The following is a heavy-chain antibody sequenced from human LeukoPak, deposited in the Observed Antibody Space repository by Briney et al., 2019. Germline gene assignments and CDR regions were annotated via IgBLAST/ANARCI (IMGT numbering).Heavy chain of an antibody. CDR3: ARPVPNYDFWSGPTPGYYFDY. V-gene: IGHV4-34*01. CDR2: INHSGST. D-gene: IGHD3-3*01. J-gene: IGHJ4*02. CDR1: GGSFSGYY. Sequence: SETLSLTCAVYGGSFSGYYWSWIRQPPGKGLEWIGEINHSGSTNYNPSLKSRVTISVDTSKNQFSLKLSSVTAADTAVYYCARPVPNYDFWSGPTPGYYFDYWGQGTLVTVSS.